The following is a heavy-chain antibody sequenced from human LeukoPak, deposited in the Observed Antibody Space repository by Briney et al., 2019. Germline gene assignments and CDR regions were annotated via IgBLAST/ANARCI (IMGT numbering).Heavy chain of an antibody. CDR3: VKEYSRTFDY. CDR1: GFTFSSYA. CDR2: ISSNGGST. D-gene: IGHD6-13*01. J-gene: IGHJ4*02. V-gene: IGHV3-64D*09. Sequence: GGSLRLSCSASGFTFSSYAMHWVRQAPGKGLEYVSAISSNGGSTYYADSVKGRFTISRDNSKNTLYLQVSSLRAEDTAVYYCVKEYSRTFDYWGQGTLVTVSS.